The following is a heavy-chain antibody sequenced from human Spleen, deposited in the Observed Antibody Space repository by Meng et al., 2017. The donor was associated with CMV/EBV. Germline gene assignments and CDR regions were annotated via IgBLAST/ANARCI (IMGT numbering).Heavy chain of an antibody. J-gene: IGHJ4*02. CDR1: GGSFSGYY. V-gene: IGHV4-34*01. Sequence: SQTLSLTCAVYGGSFSGYYWSWIRQPPGKGLEWIGEINHSGSTNYNSSLKSRVTISVDTSKNQFSLKLSSVTAADTAVYYCARYAVAGKYYYFDYWGQGTLVTVSS. CDR3: ARYAVAGKYYYFDY. CDR2: INHSGST. D-gene: IGHD6-19*01.